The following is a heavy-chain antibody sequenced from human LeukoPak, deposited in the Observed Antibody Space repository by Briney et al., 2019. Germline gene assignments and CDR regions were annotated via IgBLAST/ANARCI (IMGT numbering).Heavy chain of an antibody. Sequence: GGSLRLSCAASGFTFSDYYMSWIRLAPGKGLEWVSYIGSRDIPIYYADSVKGRFTISRDDAKNSLYLQMDSLRAEDTAVYCCARDLRVSSGWYAGASDYWGQGTLVTVSS. CDR1: GFTFSDYY. CDR2: IGSRDIPI. D-gene: IGHD6-19*01. J-gene: IGHJ4*02. V-gene: IGHV3-11*01. CDR3: ARDLRVSSGWYAGASDY.